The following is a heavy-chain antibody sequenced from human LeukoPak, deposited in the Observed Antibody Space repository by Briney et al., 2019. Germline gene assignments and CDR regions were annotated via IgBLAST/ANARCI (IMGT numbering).Heavy chain of an antibody. Sequence: ASVKVSCKASGYTFTSYYMHWVRQAPGQGLEWMGIINPSGGSTSYAQKFQGRVTMTRDTSTSTVYMELSSLRSEDTAVYYCARAPGVVTAPYYYYYHYMDVWGKGTTVTVSS. V-gene: IGHV1-46*01. CDR3: ARAPGVVTAPYYYYYHYMDV. J-gene: IGHJ6*03. D-gene: IGHD2-21*02. CDR1: GYTFTSYY. CDR2: INPSGGST.